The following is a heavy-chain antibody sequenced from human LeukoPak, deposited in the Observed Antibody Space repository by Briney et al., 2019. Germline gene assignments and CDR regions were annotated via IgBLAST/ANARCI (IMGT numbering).Heavy chain of an antibody. CDR2: IIPTFGTA. Sequence: SVKVSCKASGGTFSSYAISWVRQAPGQGLEWMGRIIPTFGTANYAQKFQGRVTITTDESTSTAYMELSSLRSEDTAVYYCATILRFLEWSTLMWGQGTLVTVSS. D-gene: IGHD3-3*01. CDR1: GGTFSSYA. CDR3: ATILRFLEWSTLM. J-gene: IGHJ4*02. V-gene: IGHV1-69*05.